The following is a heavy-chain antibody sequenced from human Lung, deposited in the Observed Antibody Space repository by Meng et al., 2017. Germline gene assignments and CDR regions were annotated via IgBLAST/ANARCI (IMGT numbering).Heavy chain of an antibody. J-gene: IGHJ4*02. CDR1: GSSLSTSGVA. Sequence: QITLKEPGPALVKPTKTLTLTCTLSGSSLSTSGVAVGWIRQPPGKALEWLALIYWDDEKRYSPSLKSRLTITKDTSKNHVVLTMTNMDPVDTATYYCAHSWGSGYYFGPLDYWGQGTLVTVSS. D-gene: IGHD3-22*01. CDR2: IYWDDEK. V-gene: IGHV2-5*02. CDR3: AHSWGSGYYFGPLDY.